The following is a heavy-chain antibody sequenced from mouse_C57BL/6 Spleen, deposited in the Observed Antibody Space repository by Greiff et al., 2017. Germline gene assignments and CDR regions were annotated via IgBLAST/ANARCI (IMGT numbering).Heavy chain of an antibody. J-gene: IGHJ2*01. Sequence: VQLQQSGPVLVKPGASVKMSCKASGYTFTDYYMNWVKQSHGKSLEWIGVINPYNGGTSYNQKFKGKATLTVDKSSSTAYMELNSLTSEDSAVYYCARGDYDYLYFDYWGQGTTLTVSS. CDR1: GYTFTDYY. D-gene: IGHD2-4*01. CDR3: ARGDYDYLYFDY. CDR2: INPYNGGT. V-gene: IGHV1-19*01.